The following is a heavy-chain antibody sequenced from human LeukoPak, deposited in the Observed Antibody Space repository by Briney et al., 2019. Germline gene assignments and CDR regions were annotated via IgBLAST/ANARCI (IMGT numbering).Heavy chain of an antibody. J-gene: IGHJ4*02. CDR2: IHSSGTT. Sequence: SETLSLTCTVSGGSISTYYWSWIRQPAGKGLGWIGRIHSSGTTHYNPSLRSRVTLSIDTSKNQFSLKLSSVTAADTAVYYCGRLNLPAVSGAFDYWGQGTLVTVSS. CDR3: GRLNLPAVSGAFDY. V-gene: IGHV4-4*07. D-gene: IGHD2-2*01. CDR1: GGSISTYY.